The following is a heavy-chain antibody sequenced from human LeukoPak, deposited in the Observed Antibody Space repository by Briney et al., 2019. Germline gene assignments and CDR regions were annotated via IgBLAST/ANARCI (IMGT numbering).Heavy chain of an antibody. CDR3: ARGVGNEGLTI. CDR2: ISGSGGST. CDR1: GFTFSSYG. J-gene: IGHJ3*02. V-gene: IGHV3-23*01. Sequence: GGSLRLSCAASGFTFSSYGMSWVRQAPGKGLEWVSAISGSGGSTYYADSVKGRFTISRDNSKNTLYLQMNSLRAEDTAVYYCARGVGNEGLTIWGQGTLVTVSS. D-gene: IGHD1-26*01.